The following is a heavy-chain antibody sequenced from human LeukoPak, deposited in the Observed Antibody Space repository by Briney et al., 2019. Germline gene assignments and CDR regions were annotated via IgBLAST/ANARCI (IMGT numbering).Heavy chain of an antibody. V-gene: IGHV3-21*01. Sequence: GGSLRLSCAASGFTFSSFNMNWVRQAPGKAMEWVSSITSSGTHIFYADSVRGRFTISRDNSKNTLYLQMNSLRAEDTAVYYCAKDLRYFDWLLDYWGQGTLVTVSS. CDR1: GFTFSSFN. D-gene: IGHD3-9*01. CDR3: AKDLRYFDWLLDY. CDR2: ITSSGTHI. J-gene: IGHJ4*02.